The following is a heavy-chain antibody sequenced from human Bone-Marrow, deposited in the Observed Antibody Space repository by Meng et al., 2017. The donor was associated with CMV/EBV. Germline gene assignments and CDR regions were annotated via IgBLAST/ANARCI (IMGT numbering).Heavy chain of an antibody. Sequence: GSLRRSCTVSGGSISSYYWSWIRQPPGKGLEWIGYIYYSGSTNYNPSLKSRVTISVDTSKNQFSLKLSSVTAADTAVYYCARVPLVLRFYYGMDVWGQGTTVTVSS. CDR3: ARVPLVLRFYYGMDV. J-gene: IGHJ6*02. V-gene: IGHV4-59*01. CDR2: IYYSGST. D-gene: IGHD3-3*01. CDR1: GGSISSYY.